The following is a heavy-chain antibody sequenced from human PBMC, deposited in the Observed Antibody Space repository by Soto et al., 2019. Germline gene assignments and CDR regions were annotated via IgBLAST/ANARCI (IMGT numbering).Heavy chain of an antibody. CDR1: GFTFSNAW. V-gene: IGHV3-15*01. D-gene: IGHD6-19*01. J-gene: IGHJ4*02. CDR2: IKSKTDGGTT. Sequence: EVQLVESGGGLVKPGGSLRLSCAASGFTFSNAWMSWVRQAPGKGLEWVGRIKSKTDGGTTDYAAPVKGRFTISRDDSKNTLYLQMNSLKTEDTAVYYCTTDRAAVAGTPSYYFDYWGQGTLVTVSS. CDR3: TTDRAAVAGTPSYYFDY.